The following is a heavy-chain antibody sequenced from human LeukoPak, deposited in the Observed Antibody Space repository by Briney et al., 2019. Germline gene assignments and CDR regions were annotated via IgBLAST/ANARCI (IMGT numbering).Heavy chain of an antibody. V-gene: IGHV3-30-3*01. D-gene: IGHD5-24*01. Sequence: GESLRLSCAASGFTFSSYAMHWVRQAPGKGLEWVVVISYDGSNKYYADSVKGRFTISRDNSKNTLYLQMNSLRAEDTAVYYCAKDYVEMATNTVDYWGQGTLVTVSS. CDR1: GFTFSSYA. CDR3: AKDYVEMATNTVDY. J-gene: IGHJ4*02. CDR2: ISYDGSNK.